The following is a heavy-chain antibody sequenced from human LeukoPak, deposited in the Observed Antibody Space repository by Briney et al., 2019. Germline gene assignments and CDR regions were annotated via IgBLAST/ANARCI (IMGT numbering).Heavy chain of an antibody. V-gene: IGHV3-7*01. J-gene: IGHJ6*04. Sequence: GGSLRLSCAATGFTFSSYWMTWVRQAPGKGLEWVASIKQDGSEIYYVDSLKGRLTISRDNAKSSLFLQMNSLRAEDTAVYYCVRDNYYRMDVWGKGTTVTVSS. CDR1: GFTFSSYW. CDR2: IKQDGSEI. CDR3: VRDNYYRMDV.